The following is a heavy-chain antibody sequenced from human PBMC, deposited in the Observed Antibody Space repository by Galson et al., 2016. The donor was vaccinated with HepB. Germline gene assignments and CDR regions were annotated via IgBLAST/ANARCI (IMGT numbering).Heavy chain of an antibody. CDR1: GGSMSSTHYY. D-gene: IGHD3-10*01. CDR3: VRGLVRGVPFD. V-gene: IGHV4-39*07. J-gene: IGHJ4*02. Sequence: SETLSLTCTVSGGSMSSTHYYWGWIRLPPGKGLEWIGSLYYSGNIYYNPSLESRVTISEDTSKTQFSLKLTSVTAADTSVYYCVRGLVRGVPFDWGLGTLVTVSS. CDR2: LYYSGNI.